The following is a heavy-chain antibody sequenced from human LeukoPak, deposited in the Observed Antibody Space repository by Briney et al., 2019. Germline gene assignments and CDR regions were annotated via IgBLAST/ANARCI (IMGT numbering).Heavy chain of an antibody. Sequence: SQTLSLTCAISGDSVSSNSAAWNWVRQSPSRGLEWLGRTYYRSKWYNGYAVSVKSRITINPDTSKNQFSLQLNSVTPEDTAVYYCARLRIAVAGTKVGYFDYWGQGTLVTVSS. V-gene: IGHV6-1*01. D-gene: IGHD6-19*01. CDR2: TYYRSKWYN. CDR1: GDSVSSNSAA. CDR3: ARLRIAVAGTKVGYFDY. J-gene: IGHJ4*02.